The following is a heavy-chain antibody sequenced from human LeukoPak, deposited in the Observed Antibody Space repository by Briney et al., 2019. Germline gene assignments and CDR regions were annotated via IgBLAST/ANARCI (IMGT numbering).Heavy chain of an antibody. V-gene: IGHV1-3*04. CDR1: GYTFTAHA. D-gene: IGHD3-16*01. CDR3: ASKPRGESRPFDY. CDR2: INIANGDT. Sequence: ASVKVSCKASGYTFTAHAVHWVRLAPGQRLEWMGWINIANGDTGYSQKFQDRVTITRDTSASTGYMEMSSLISEDTAVYYCASKPRGESRPFDYWGQGTLVTVSS. J-gene: IGHJ4*02.